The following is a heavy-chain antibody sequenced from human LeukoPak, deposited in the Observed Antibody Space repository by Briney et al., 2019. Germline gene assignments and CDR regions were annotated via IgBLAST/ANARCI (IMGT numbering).Heavy chain of an antibody. CDR3: ASHPKRYFDPFYFDF. J-gene: IGHJ4*02. CDR1: GGSISSSSYF. V-gene: IGHV4-39*01. Sequence: SETLSLTCTVSGGSISSSSYFWGWIRQSPGKGLEWIGDYYYSGSTYYNLSLKSRVTMSVDTSKNQFSLKLSSVTAADTAVYYCASHPKRYFDPFYFDFXXXXIXVTVSS. CDR2: YYYSGST. D-gene: IGHD3-9*01.